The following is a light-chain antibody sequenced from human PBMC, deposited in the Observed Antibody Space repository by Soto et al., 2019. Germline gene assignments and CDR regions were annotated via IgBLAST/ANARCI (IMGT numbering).Light chain of an antibody. V-gene: IGLV1-47*01. CDR1: SSNIVRNY. J-gene: IGLJ3*02. Sequence: QSVLTQPPSASGTPGQRVTISCSGSSSNIVRNYVYWYQQLPGTAPKLLIYRNNQRPSGVPGRFSGSKSGTSASLAISGLQSEDEADYYCAAWDDSLSGPVFGGGTKVTVL. CDR2: RNN. CDR3: AAWDDSLSGPV.